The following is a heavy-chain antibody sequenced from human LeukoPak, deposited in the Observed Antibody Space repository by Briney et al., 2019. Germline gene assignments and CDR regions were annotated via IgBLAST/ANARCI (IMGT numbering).Heavy chain of an antibody. D-gene: IGHD5-24*01. CDR3: AKDAGPLEMATTFDY. V-gene: IGHV3-30*18. CDR2: ISYDGSNK. Sequence: GGSLRLSCAASGFTFSSYGMHWVRQAPGKGLEWVAVISYDGSNKYYADSVKGRFTISRDNSKNTLYLQMNSLRAEDTAVYHCAKDAGPLEMATTFDYWGQGTLVTVSS. CDR1: GFTFSSYG. J-gene: IGHJ4*02.